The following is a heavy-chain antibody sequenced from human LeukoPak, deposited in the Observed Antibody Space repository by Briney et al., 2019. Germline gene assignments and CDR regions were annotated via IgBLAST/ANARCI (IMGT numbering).Heavy chain of an antibody. D-gene: IGHD1-26*01. CDR2: ISYDGSNK. Sequence: GRSLRLSCAASGFTFSSYGMHWVRQAPGKGLEWVAVISYDGSNKYYADSVKGRFTISRDNSKNSLYLQMNSLRTEDTAFYYCAKDFQGIVGATQIDFWGQGTLVTVSS. J-gene: IGHJ4*02. CDR1: GFTFSSYG. CDR3: AKDFQGIVGATQIDF. V-gene: IGHV3-30*18.